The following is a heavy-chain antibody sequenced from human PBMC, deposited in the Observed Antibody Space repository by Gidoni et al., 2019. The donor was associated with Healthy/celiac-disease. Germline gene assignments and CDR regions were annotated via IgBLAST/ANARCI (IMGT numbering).Heavy chain of an antibody. CDR3: ARGGYASGVSNWFDP. J-gene: IGHJ5*02. Sequence: QVQLVQSGAEVKKPGASVKGSCKASGYTFTSYYMHWVRQAPGQGLEWMGISNPSGGSTSYAQTFQGRVTMTRDTSTSTVYMELSSLRSESPAVYYCARGGYASGVSNWFDPWGQGTLVTVSS. CDR2: SNPSGGST. CDR1: GYTFTSYY. V-gene: IGHV1-46*01. D-gene: IGHD2-15*01.